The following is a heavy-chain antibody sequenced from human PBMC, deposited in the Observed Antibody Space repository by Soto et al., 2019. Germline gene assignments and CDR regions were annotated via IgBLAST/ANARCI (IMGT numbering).Heavy chain of an antibody. D-gene: IGHD3-22*01. CDR1: GGSFSGYF. J-gene: IGHJ4*02. Sequence: SETLSLTCAVYGGSFSGYFWSWIRQPPGKGLEWIGEIHHSGSTNCNPSLKSRATISVDTSKNQFSLKLSSVTAADTAVYYCARGYYYDSSGYSLLWNYWGQGTLVTVSS. V-gene: IGHV4-34*01. CDR3: ARGYYYDSSGYSLLWNY. CDR2: IHHSGST.